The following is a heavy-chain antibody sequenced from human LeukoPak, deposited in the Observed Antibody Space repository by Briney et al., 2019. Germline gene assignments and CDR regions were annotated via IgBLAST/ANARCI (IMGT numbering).Heavy chain of an antibody. D-gene: IGHD6-13*01. CDR3: ARIAAAPGQDAFDI. CDR1: GGTFSSYA. CDR2: IIPIFGTA. J-gene: IGHJ3*02. V-gene: IGHV1-69*06. Sequence: SVKVSCKASGGTFSSYAISWVRQAPGQGLEWMGGIIPIFGTANYAQKFQGRVTITADKSTSTAYMELRSLRSDDTAVYYRARIAAAPGQDAFDIWGQGTMVTVSS.